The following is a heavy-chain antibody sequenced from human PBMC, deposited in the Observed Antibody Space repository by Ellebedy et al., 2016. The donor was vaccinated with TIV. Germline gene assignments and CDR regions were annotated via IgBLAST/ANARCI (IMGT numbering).Heavy chain of an antibody. CDR3: ARGSETLTGATY. CDR1: GGSFSGYY. D-gene: IGHD7-27*01. Sequence: SETLSLXXAVYGGSFSGYYWSWIRQPPGKGLEWIGEINHSGSTNYNPSLKSRVTISVDTSKNQFSLKLSSVTAADTAVYYCARGSETLTGATYWGQGTLVTVSS. J-gene: IGHJ4*02. V-gene: IGHV4-34*01. CDR2: INHSGST.